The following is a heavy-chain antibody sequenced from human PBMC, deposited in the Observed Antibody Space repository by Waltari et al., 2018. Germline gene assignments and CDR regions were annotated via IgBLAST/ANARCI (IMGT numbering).Heavy chain of an antibody. CDR1: GFTFITYS. Sequence: EVQLVESGGGLVQPGGSLRLSCAASGFTFITYSMNWVRQAPGKGLEWVSYISSSTSTTYYADSVKGRFTISRDNAKNSLYLQMNSLRAEDTAVYYCARGRDGYSQDVFDIWGQGTMVSVSS. CDR3: ARGRDGYSQDVFDI. J-gene: IGHJ3*02. CDR2: ISSSTSTT. V-gene: IGHV3-48*01. D-gene: IGHD5-18*01.